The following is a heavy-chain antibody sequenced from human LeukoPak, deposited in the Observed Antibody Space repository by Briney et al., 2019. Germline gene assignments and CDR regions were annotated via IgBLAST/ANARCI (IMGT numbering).Heavy chain of an antibody. CDR2: IDGSGHTT. CDR3: ARESIRSGSLKWFDP. Sequence: PGGSLRLSCAASGFTFTSHVMSWVRQTPGKKLEWVSAIDGSGHTTYYADSVRGRFIISRDNSKKMLYLQMNSLRAEDTATYYCARESIRSGSLKWFDPWGQGTLVTVSS. J-gene: IGHJ5*02. CDR1: GFTFTSHV. D-gene: IGHD3-3*01. V-gene: IGHV3-23*01.